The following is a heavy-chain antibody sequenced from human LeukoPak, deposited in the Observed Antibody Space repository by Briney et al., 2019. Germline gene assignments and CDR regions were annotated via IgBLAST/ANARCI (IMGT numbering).Heavy chain of an antibody. V-gene: IGHV3-21*01. CDR1: GFTFSSYS. J-gene: IGHJ6*03. CDR2: ISSSSSYI. Sequence: GGSLRLSCASSGFTFSSYSMNWVRQAPGKGLEWVSSISSSSSYIYYADSVKGRFTISRDNAKNSLYLQMNSLRAEDTAVYYCARELRFFMDVWGKGTTVTVSS. CDR3: ARELRFFMDV. D-gene: IGHD4-17*01.